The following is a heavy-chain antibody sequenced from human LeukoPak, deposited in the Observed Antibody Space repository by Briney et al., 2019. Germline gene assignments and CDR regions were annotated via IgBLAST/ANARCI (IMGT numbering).Heavy chain of an antibody. V-gene: IGHV1-24*01. CDR1: GYTLTELS. D-gene: IGHD6-6*01. CDR2: FDPEDGET. CDR3: EATRIAARPSAYTPDAFDI. Sequence: ASVKVSCKVSGYTLTELSMHWVRQAPGKGLEWMGGFDPEDGETIYAQKFQGRVTITADKSTSTAYMELSSLRSEDTAVYYCEATRIAARPSAYTPDAFDIWGQGTMVTVSS. J-gene: IGHJ3*02.